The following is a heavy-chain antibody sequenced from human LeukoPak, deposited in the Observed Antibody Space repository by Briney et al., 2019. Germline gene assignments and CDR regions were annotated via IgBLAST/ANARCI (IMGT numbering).Heavy chain of an antibody. CDR3: ARGSCSSTSCYRGDYYYGMDV. J-gene: IGHJ6*02. D-gene: IGHD2-2*01. Sequence: PGGSLRLSCAASGFTFSSYSMNWVRQAPGKGLEWISYISSGSSTIYYADSVKGRFTISRDNSKNTLYLQMNSLRAEDTAVYYCARGSCSSTSCYRGDYYYGMDVWGQGTTVTVSS. CDR2: ISSGSSTI. V-gene: IGHV3-48*01. CDR1: GFTFSSYS.